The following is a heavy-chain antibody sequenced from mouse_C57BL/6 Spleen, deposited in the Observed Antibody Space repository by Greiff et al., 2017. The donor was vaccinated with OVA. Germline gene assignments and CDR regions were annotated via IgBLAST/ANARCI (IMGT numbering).Heavy chain of an antibody. Sequence: VQLQQSVAELVRPGASVKLSCTASGFNITNSYMHWVKQRPEQGLEWIGRIDPATGNTKYAPKFKGKVTITADTSSNTAYLQLSSLTSEDTAIYYGARAPLEYYAMDYWGQGTSVTVSS. V-gene: IGHV14-3*01. J-gene: IGHJ4*01. CDR1: GFNITNSY. CDR2: IDPATGNT. D-gene: IGHD4-1*01. CDR3: ARAPLEYYAMDY.